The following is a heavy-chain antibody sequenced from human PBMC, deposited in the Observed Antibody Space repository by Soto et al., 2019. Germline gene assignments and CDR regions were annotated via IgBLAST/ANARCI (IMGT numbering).Heavy chain of an antibody. CDR1: GYTFMTYG. D-gene: IGHD3-10*01. V-gene: IGHV1-18*04. CDR2: ISGYTGKT. J-gene: IGHJ4*02. CDR3: ASGFIVRGIISVDY. Sequence: VQLVQSGAEVKKPGASVSVSCKVSGYTFMTYGINWVRQAPGQGLEWLGSISGYTGKTIYAQKVQDRVTMIIDTSTNTVHMDLRRLRSDDTAVYFCASGFIVRGIISVDYWGQGTLVTVSS.